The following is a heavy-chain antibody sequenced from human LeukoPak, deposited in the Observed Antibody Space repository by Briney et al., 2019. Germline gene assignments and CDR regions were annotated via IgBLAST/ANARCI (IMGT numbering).Heavy chain of an antibody. CDR2: ISAYNSNT. V-gene: IGHV1-18*01. CDR1: GYTFTNYA. Sequence: ASVEVSCKASGYTFTNYAISWVRQAPGQGLERMGWISAYNSNTNYAQKLQGRVTLTTETSTSTAYMELRSLRSDDTAVYYCARGVYIRWEHEAPLDYWGQGTLVTVSS. CDR3: ARGVYIRWEHEAPLDY. J-gene: IGHJ4*02. D-gene: IGHD1-26*01.